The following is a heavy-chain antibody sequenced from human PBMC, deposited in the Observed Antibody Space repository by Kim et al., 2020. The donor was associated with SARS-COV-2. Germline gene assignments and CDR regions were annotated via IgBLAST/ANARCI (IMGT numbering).Heavy chain of an antibody. CDR1: GYSISSGYY. Sequence: SETLSLTCTVSGYSISSGYYWGWIRQPPGKGLEWIGSMYHSGSTYYNPSLKSRVTISVDTSKNQFSLKLSSVTAADTAVYYCARAMLYSSSPIDDWGQGT. CDR2: MYHSGST. V-gene: IGHV4-38-2*02. J-gene: IGHJ4*02. CDR3: ARAMLYSSSPIDD. D-gene: IGHD6-13*01.